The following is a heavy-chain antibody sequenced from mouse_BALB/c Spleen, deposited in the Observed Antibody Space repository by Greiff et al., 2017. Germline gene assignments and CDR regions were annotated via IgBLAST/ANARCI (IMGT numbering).Heavy chain of an antibody. CDR2: ISSGGSYT. Sequence: DVKLVESGGGLVKPGGSLKLSCAASGFTFSSYTMSWVRQTPEKRLEWVATISSGGSYTYYPDSVKGRFTISRDNAKNTLYLQMSSLKSEDTAMYYCTRDGNFSYWYFDVWGAGTTVTVSS. J-gene: IGHJ1*01. D-gene: IGHD2-1*01. CDR1: GFTFSSYT. V-gene: IGHV5-6-4*01. CDR3: TRDGNFSYWYFDV.